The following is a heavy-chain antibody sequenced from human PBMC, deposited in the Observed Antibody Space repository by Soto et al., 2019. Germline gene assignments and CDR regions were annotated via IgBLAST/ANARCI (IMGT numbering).Heavy chain of an antibody. CDR3: ARSDIVATIVNAPGGVNWFDP. CDR1: GYTFTSYD. Sequence: ASVKVSCKASGYTFTSYDINWVRQAPGQGLEWMGGIIPIFGTANYAQKFQGRVTITADESTSTAYMELSSLRSEDTAVYYCARSDIVATIVNAPGGVNWFDPWGQGTLVTVSS. V-gene: IGHV1-69*13. J-gene: IGHJ5*02. D-gene: IGHD5-12*01. CDR2: IIPIFGTA.